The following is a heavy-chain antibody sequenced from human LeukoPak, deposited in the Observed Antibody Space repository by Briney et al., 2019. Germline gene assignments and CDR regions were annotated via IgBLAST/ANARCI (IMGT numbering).Heavy chain of an antibody. CDR2: IYYSGST. V-gene: IGHV4-39*01. CDR1: GGSISSSSYY. CDR3: ARHVYDSSGYYYPTYYYYYMDV. J-gene: IGHJ6*03. Sequence: SETLSLTCTVSGGSISSSSYYWGWIRQPPGKGLEWIGSIYYSGSTYYNPSLKSRVTISVDTSKNQFSLKLSSVTAADTAVYYCARHVYDSSGYYYPTYYYYYMDVWGKGTTVTISS. D-gene: IGHD3-22*01.